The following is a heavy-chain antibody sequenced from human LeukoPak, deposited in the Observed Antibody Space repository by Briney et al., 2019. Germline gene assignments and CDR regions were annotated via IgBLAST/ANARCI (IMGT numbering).Heavy chain of an antibody. V-gene: IGHV4-59*02. J-gene: IGHJ6*02. CDR1: GASVNDYY. D-gene: IGHD1-26*01. CDR2: VHYSGSS. CDR3: ARDYRYYYGMDV. Sequence: SETLSLTCTVSGASVNDYYWTWLRQTPGKGLEWIGYVHYSGSSDFNPSLKSRLTMSIDTSKKQVSLNLRSVTAADSAVYYCARDYRYYYGMDVWGQGTTVTVSS.